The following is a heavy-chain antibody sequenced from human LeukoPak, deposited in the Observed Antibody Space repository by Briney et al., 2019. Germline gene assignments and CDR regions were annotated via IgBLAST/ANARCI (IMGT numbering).Heavy chain of an antibody. CDR1: GGSISSGGYY. V-gene: IGHV4-31*03. Sequence: SETLSLTCTVSGGSISSGGYYWSWIRQHPGKGLEWIGYIYYSGSTYYNPSLKSRVTISVDTSKNQFSLKLSSVTAADTAVYYCARVPVEPYYYYGMDVWGQGTTATVSS. J-gene: IGHJ6*02. CDR2: IYYSGST. D-gene: IGHD1-14*01. CDR3: ARVPVEPYYYYGMDV.